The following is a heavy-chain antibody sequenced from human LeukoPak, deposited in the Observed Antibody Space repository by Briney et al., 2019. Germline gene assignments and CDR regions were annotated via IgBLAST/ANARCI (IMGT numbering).Heavy chain of an antibody. V-gene: IGHV3-72*01. Sequence: GGSLRLSCAASGFTFSDHYMDWVRQAPGKGLEWLGRTRNKANSFTTEYAASVKGRFTMSRDDSKNSLYLQMSSLKTGDTAVYCCARGGQWLRYWGQGTLVTVSS. J-gene: IGHJ4*02. CDR1: GFTFSDHY. D-gene: IGHD5-12*01. CDR2: TRNKANSFTT. CDR3: ARGGQWLRY.